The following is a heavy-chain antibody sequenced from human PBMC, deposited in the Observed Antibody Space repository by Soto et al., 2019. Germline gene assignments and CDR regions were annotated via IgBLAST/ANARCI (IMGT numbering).Heavy chain of an antibody. Sequence: QVQLVHSGAEVKKPGSSVKVSCQASGGTFSSYSINWVRQAPGQGLEWMGEIIPIFGTAHYAQKFQGRVTITADESTSTAYMELSSLRSEDTAVYCCARDCGRHSGGMDYWGQGTRVTVSS. CDR2: IIPIFGTA. CDR3: ARDCGRHSGGMDY. V-gene: IGHV1-69*01. J-gene: IGHJ4*02. CDR1: GGTFSSYS. D-gene: IGHD2-15*01.